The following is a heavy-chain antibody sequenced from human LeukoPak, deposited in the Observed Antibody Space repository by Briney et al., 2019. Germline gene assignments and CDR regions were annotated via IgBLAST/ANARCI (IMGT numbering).Heavy chain of an antibody. D-gene: IGHD6-19*01. CDR2: ISAYNGNT. CDR1: GYTFTSYG. CDR3: ARDLKRLTSGWITAAAGDY. V-gene: IGHV1-18*01. J-gene: IGHJ4*02. Sequence: GASVKVSCKASGYTFTSYGISWVRQAPGQGLEWMGWISAYNGNTNYAQKLQGRVTMTTDTSTSTAYMELRSLRSDDTAAYYCARDLKRLTSGWITAAAGDYWGQGTLVTVSS.